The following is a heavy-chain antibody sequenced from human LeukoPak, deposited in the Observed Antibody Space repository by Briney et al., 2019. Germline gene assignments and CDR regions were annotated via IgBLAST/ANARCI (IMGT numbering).Heavy chain of an antibody. CDR3: ARDATVMTWGYFDY. CDR1: GDSVSSNSAA. Sequence: QSGPGLVKPSQTLSLTCAISGDSVSSNSAAWHRIRQSPSRGLEWLGRTYYRSKWYSDYAVSVKSRITLNADTSKNQFSLQLNSVTPEDTAVYYCARDATVMTWGYFDYWGQGALVTVSS. V-gene: IGHV6-1*01. D-gene: IGHD4-17*01. J-gene: IGHJ4*02. CDR2: TYYRSKWYS.